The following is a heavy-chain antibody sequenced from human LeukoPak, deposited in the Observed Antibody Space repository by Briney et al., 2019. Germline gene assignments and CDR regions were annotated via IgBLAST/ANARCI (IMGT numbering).Heavy chain of an antibody. CDR3: APAGGNAWFDP. D-gene: IGHD4-23*01. CDR2: ISSSSSYI. V-gene: IGHV3-21*01. J-gene: IGHJ5*02. Sequence: GGSLRLSCAASGFTFSDYSKNWVRQAPGKGLEWVSSISSSSSYIYYADSVKGRFTISRDNSKNTLFLQMNSLRAEDTAVYYCAPAGGNAWFDPWGQGTLVTVSS. CDR1: GFTFSDYS.